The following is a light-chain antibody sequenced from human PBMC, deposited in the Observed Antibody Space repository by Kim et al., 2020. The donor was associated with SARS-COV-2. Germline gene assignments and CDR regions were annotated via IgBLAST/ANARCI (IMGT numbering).Light chain of an antibody. CDR1: SSDLRGYNY. V-gene: IGLV2-14*03. Sequence: GQSITISCTGSSSDLRGYNYVSWYQQHPCTAPILIIYDVSNRPSGVSTRFSGSKSGNTASLTISGLQVEDEADYYCSSQTSSNNVVFGGGTQLTVL. CDR2: DVS. CDR3: SSQTSSNNVV. J-gene: IGLJ2*01.